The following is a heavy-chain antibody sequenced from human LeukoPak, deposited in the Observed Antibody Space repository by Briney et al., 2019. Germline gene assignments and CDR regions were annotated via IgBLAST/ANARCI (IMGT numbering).Heavy chain of an antibody. V-gene: IGHV4-59*13. CDR2: IYYSGRT. J-gene: IGHJ4*02. CDR1: GGPISSYY. CDR3: ASQLGYSSSHIDY. Sequence: SETLSLTCTVSGGPISSYYGRWLRQPPGKGLEGLGYIYYSGRTNYNPSLKSRVTISVDTSKNQFSLKLSSVTAADTAVYYCASQLGYSSSHIDYGGQGTLATVSP. D-gene: IGHD6-6*01.